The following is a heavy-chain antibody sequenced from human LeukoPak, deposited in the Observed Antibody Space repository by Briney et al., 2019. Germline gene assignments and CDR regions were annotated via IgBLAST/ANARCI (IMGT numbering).Heavy chain of an antibody. CDR1: GGSINSYY. J-gene: IGHJ4*02. Sequence: PSETLSLTCTASGGSINSYYWSWIRQPPGKGLEWIGYIYYSGSTNYNPSLKSRVTISVDTSKNQFSLRLSSVTAADTAVYYCARDLEYSSSLGYWGQGTLVTVSS. CDR3: ARDLEYSSSLGY. V-gene: IGHV4-59*01. CDR2: IYYSGST. D-gene: IGHD6-6*01.